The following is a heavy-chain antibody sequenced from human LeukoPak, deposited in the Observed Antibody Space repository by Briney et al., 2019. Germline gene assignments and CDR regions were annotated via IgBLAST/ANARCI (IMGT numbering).Heavy chain of an antibody. D-gene: IGHD1-14*01. CDR1: VYTFTAYY. Sequence: ASVKVSCRTSVYTFTAYYIHWVRQAPGQRLEWMGRINPNSGGTDSAQKFQGRVTMTRDTSMNTAYMELSRLRSDDTAVYYCARDLSGISSATDAFDMWGQGTMVTVSS. V-gene: IGHV1-2*06. CDR3: ARDLSGISSATDAFDM. CDR2: INPNSGGT. J-gene: IGHJ3*02.